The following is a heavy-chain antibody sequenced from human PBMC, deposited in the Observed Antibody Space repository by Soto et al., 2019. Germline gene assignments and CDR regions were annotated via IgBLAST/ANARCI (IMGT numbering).Heavy chain of an antibody. Sequence: SETLSLTCTVSGGSISSSSYYWGWIRQPPGKGLEWIGSIYYSGSTYYNPSLKSRVTISVDTSKNQFSLKLSSVTAADTAVYYWARGDVDKARVAYGGKGTLVTVSS. CDR3: ARGDVDKARVAY. J-gene: IGHJ4*02. CDR1: GGSISSSSYY. D-gene: IGHD5-18*01. V-gene: IGHV4-39*01. CDR2: IYYSGST.